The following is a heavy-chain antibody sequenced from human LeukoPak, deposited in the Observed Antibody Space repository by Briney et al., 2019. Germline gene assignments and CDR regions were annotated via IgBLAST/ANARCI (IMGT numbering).Heavy chain of an antibody. CDR2: ISPFNGYP. D-gene: IGHD6-13*01. V-gene: IGHV1-18*01. J-gene: IGHJ4*02. Sequence: ASGKPFSKAYHLTFTRYGISWVRQAAGHGLGWRGWISPFNGYPRSAQLLPGTVSMTTDTSTSTTYMELRSLTAVDTAVYYCARLILGVASAGFDYWGQGTLVTVSS. CDR1: HLTFTRYG. CDR3: ARLILGVASAGFDY.